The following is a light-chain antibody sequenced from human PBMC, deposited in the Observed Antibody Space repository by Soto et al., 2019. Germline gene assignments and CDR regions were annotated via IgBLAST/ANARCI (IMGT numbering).Light chain of an antibody. V-gene: IGKV1-5*01. CDR1: QTISSW. CDR2: DAS. Sequence: DIQMTQSPSSVSASVGDTVIITCRASQTISSWLAWYQQKPGRAPKLLIFDASSLESGVPSRFSGNGSGTEFTLTISGLQPDDFASYYCQQYNSYSGMFGQGTKVDIK. J-gene: IGKJ1*01. CDR3: QQYNSYSGM.